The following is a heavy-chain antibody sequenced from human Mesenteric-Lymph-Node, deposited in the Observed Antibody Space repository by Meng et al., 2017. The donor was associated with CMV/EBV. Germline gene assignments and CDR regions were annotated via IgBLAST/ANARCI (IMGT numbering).Heavy chain of an antibody. V-gene: IGHV5-10-1*01. CDR3: ARHPLVGARGFDP. D-gene: IGHD1-26*01. CDR1: GYSCTSYW. CDR2: IDPSDSYT. J-gene: IGHJ5*02. Sequence: KGCGYSCTSYWISWLRQMHGKGLEWMGRIDPSDSYTNYRPSFQGHVTISADKSISTAYLQWSSLKASDTAMYYCARHPLVGARGFDPWGQGTLVTVSS.